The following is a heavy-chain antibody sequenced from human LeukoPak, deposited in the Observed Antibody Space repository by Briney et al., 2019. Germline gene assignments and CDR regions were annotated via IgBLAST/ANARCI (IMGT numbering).Heavy chain of an antibody. Sequence: TGGSLRLSCAASGFTFSSYAMSWVRQAPGKGLEWVSAISGSGGSTYYADSVKGRFTISRDNSKNTLYLQVNSLRAEDTAVYYCAKLYDSSGYYLPLDYWGQGTLVTVSS. CDR2: ISGSGGST. V-gene: IGHV3-23*01. CDR3: AKLYDSSGYYLPLDY. J-gene: IGHJ4*02. CDR1: GFTFSSYA. D-gene: IGHD3-22*01.